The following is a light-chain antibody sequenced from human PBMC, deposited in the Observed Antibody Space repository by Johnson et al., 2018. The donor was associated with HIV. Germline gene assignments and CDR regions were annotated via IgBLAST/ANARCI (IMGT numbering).Light chain of an antibody. CDR2: DNN. Sequence: QSVLTQPPSVSAAPGQKVTISCSGSSSNIGNNYVSWYQQLPGTAPKLLIYDNNKRPSGIPDRFSGSKSGPSATLGLTGLPTGDESYYCCGTWDSSLSALFGTGTKVTVL. CDR3: GTWDSSLSAL. J-gene: IGLJ1*01. V-gene: IGLV1-51*01. CDR1: SSNIGNNY.